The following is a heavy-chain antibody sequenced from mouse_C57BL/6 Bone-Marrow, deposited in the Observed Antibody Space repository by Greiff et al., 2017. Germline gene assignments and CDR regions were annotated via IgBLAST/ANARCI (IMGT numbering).Heavy chain of an antibody. V-gene: IGHV1-63*01. Sequence: QVQLQQSGAELVRPGTSVKMSCKASGYTFTNYWIGWAKQRPGHGLEWIGDIYPGGGYTNYNEKFKGKATLTADKSSSTAYMQFSSLTSEDSAIYYCARGGAYYSNYVSWFAYWGQGTLVTVSA. D-gene: IGHD2-5*01. CDR3: ARGGAYYSNYVSWFAY. CDR1: GYTFTNYW. J-gene: IGHJ3*01. CDR2: IYPGGGYT.